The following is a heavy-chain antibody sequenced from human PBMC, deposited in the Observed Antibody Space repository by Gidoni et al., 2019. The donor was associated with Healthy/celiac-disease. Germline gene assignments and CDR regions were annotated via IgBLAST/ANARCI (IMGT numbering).Heavy chain of an antibody. D-gene: IGHD5-12*01. CDR1: GFTFDDYA. CDR2: ISWNSGSI. J-gene: IGHJ4*02. CDR3: AKDLSHGYNSVYFDY. V-gene: IGHV3-9*01. Sequence: EVQLVESGGGLVQPGRSLRLSCAASGFTFDDYAMHWVRQAPGKGLEWVSGISWNSGSIGYADSVKGRFTISRDNAKNSLYLQMNSLRAEDTALYYCAKDLSHGYNSVYFDYWGQGTLVTVSS.